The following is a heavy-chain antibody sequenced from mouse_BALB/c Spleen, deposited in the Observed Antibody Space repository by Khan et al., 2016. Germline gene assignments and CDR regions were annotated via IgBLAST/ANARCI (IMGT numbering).Heavy chain of an antibody. J-gene: IGHJ3*01. D-gene: IGHD4-1*01. Sequence: EMQLVETGGGLVQPKGSLKLSCAASGFTFNTNAMNWVRQAPGKGLEWVARIRSKSNNYATYYADSVKDRFTISRDDSQSMLYLQMNNLKTEDTAMYYCVRELGFAYWGQGTLVTVSA. CDR3: VRELGFAY. V-gene: IGHV10S3*01. CDR1: GFTFNTNA. CDR2: IRSKSNNYAT.